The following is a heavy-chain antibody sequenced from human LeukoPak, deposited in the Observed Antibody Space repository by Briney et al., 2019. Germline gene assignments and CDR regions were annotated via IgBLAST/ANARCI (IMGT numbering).Heavy chain of an antibody. D-gene: IGHD3-10*01. V-gene: IGHV4-4*07. Sequence: RSSETLSLTCTVSGGSISSYYWSWIRQPAGKGLEWIGRFYTSGSTKYNPSLKSRVTMSEDTSKNQFSLNLSSVTAADTAVYYCAKSNGYGLVDIWGQGTMVTVSS. CDR1: GGSISSYY. CDR2: FYTSGST. J-gene: IGHJ3*02. CDR3: AKSNGYGLVDI.